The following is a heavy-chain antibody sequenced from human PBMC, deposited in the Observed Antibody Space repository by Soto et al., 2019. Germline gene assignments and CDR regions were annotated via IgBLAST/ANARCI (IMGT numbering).Heavy chain of an antibody. J-gene: IGHJ4*02. CDR1: GFTFSSYA. D-gene: IGHD3-16*01. Sequence: QVQLVESGGGVVQPGRSLRLSCAASGFTFSSYAMHWVRQAPGKGLEWVAVISYDGSNKYYADSVKGRFTISRDNSKNTLYLQMNSLRAEDTAVYYCARLSGGDSSASFDYWGQGTLVTVSS. CDR2: ISYDGSNK. CDR3: ARLSGGDSSASFDY. V-gene: IGHV3-30-3*01.